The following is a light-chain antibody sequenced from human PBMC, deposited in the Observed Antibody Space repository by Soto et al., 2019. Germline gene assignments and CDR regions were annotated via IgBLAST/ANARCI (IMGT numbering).Light chain of an antibody. CDR2: AAS. Sequence: IQMTQSPSSLSASVGDRVTITCRASQSISSYLNWYQQKPGKAPKLLIYAASSLQSGVPSRFSGSGSGTDFALTISSLQPEDFATYYCQRSDSTPTFGQGTKLEIK. J-gene: IGKJ2*01. CDR3: QRSDSTPT. V-gene: IGKV1-39*01. CDR1: QSISSY.